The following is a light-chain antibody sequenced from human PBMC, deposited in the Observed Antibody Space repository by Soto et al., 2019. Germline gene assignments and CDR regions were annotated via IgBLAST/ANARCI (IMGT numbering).Light chain of an antibody. CDR2: EVI. J-gene: IGLJ1*01. CDR1: SSDVGGYEY. CDR3: SSYRTGGSYV. Sequence: QSALTQPASVSGSPGQSITISCTGTSSDVGGYEYVSWYQQYPGEAPKLMIYEVIDRPAGAPRRFSGSKSGNTASLTITGLQAEDEADYYCSSYRTGGSYVFGTGTKLTVL. V-gene: IGLV2-14*01.